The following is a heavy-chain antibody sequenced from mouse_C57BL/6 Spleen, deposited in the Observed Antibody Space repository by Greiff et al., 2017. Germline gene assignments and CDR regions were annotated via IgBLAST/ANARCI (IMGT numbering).Heavy chain of an antibody. V-gene: IGHV1-52*01. CDR1: GYTFTSYW. D-gene: IGHD4-1*01. Sequence: QVQLQQPGAELVRPGSSVKLSCKASGYTFTSYWMHWVKQRPRQGLEWIGNIDPSDSDTHYNQKFKGKATLTVDQSSRTAYMQLSRLRTKDSAVYYGARVNWEGDYIDYWGQGTTLTVSS. J-gene: IGHJ2*01. CDR2: IDPSDSDT. CDR3: ARVNWEGDYIDY.